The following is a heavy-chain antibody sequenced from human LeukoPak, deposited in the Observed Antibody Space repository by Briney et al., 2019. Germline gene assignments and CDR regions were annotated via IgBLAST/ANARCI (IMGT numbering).Heavy chain of an antibody. J-gene: IGHJ3*01. Sequence: SETLSLTCTVSGDSIDTSSYFWGWIRQPPGKGLEWIGSIYYSGSTYYIPSLKSRVTISVDTSKNQFSLKLSSVTAADTAVYYCARITDRTIFGEIMHGFDVWGQGTPVTVSS. CDR3: ARITDRTIFGEIMHGFDV. CDR2: IYYSGST. D-gene: IGHD3-3*01. V-gene: IGHV4-39*07. CDR1: GDSIDTSSYF.